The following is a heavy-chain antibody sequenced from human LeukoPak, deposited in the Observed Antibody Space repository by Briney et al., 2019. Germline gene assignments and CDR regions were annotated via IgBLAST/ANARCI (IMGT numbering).Heavy chain of an antibody. Sequence: PGRSLRLSCAASGFTFSSYAMHWVRQAPGKGLEWVAVISYDGSNKYYADSVKGRFTISRDNSKSTLYLQMNSLRAEDTAVYYCARDALGYCTNGVCWGAFDIWGQGTVVTVSS. CDR2: ISYDGSNK. CDR3: ARDALGYCTNGVCWGAFDI. J-gene: IGHJ3*02. V-gene: IGHV3-30-3*01. D-gene: IGHD2-8*01. CDR1: GFTFSSYA.